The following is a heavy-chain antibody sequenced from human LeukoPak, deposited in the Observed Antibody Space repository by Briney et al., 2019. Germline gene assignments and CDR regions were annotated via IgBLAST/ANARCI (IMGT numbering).Heavy chain of an antibody. V-gene: IGHV4-59*01. D-gene: IGHD6-13*01. CDR1: GGSISSYY. CDR3: AKDGSSSWYGHDNWFDP. Sequence: PSETLSLTCTVSGGSISSYYWSWIRQPPGKGLEWIGYIYYSGSTNYNPSLKSRVTISVDTSKNQFSLKLSSVTAADTAVYYCAKDGSSSWYGHDNWFDPWGQGTLVTVSS. CDR2: IYYSGST. J-gene: IGHJ5*02.